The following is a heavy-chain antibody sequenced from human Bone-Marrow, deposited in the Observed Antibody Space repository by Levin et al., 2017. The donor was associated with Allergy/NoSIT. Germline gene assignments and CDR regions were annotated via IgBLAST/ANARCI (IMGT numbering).Heavy chain of an antibody. V-gene: IGHV3-53*01. CDR3: ARDRDSYDAFDI. Sequence: GGSLRLSCAVSGFPVRTNYMSWVRQAPGKGLEWVSVIHNAGTTYYADSVRGRFTISRDNSKNTLYLQMNSLKAEDTAMYYCARDRDSYDAFDIWGQGTMVTVSS. D-gene: IGHD2-15*01. CDR1: GFPVRTNY. CDR2: IHNAGTT. J-gene: IGHJ3*02.